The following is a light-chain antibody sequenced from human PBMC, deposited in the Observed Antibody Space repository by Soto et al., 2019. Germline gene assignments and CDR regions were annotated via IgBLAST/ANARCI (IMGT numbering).Light chain of an antibody. V-gene: IGLV4-69*01. CDR1: SGHSSYA. CDR3: QTWGTGIHVV. Sequence: QSVLTQSPSASASLGASVKLTCTLSSGHSSYAIAWHQQQPEKGPRYLMKLNSDGSHSKGDGIPDRFSGSSSGAERYLTXXXXXXXXXXDYYCQTWGTGIHVVFGGGTKLTVL. CDR2: LNSDGSH. J-gene: IGLJ2*01.